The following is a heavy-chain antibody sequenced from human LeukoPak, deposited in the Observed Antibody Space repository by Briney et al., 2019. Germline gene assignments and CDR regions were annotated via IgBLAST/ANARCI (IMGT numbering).Heavy chain of an antibody. D-gene: IGHD3-22*01. J-gene: IGHJ5*02. CDR3: ASLFSSGPLGGP. V-gene: IGHV1-46*01. Sequence: ASVKVSCKASEYSLTTYYMHWVRQAPGQGLEWMAIINPSGGSTNYAQKFQGRVTMTRDTSTSTVYMELSSLRSEDTAVYYCASLFSSGPLGGPWGQGTLVTVSS. CDR1: EYSLTTYY. CDR2: INPSGGST.